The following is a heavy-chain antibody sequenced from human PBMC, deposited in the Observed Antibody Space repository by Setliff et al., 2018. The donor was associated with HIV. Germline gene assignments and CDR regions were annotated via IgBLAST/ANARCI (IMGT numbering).Heavy chain of an antibody. CDR2: IYYSGST. Sequence: SETLSLTCTVSGGSISSSSYYWGWIRQPPGKGLEWIGSIYYSGSTYHNPSLKSRVTISVDTSKNQFSLKLYSVTAADTAVYYCATSRVVVLRFDPWGQGTLVTVSS. J-gene: IGHJ5*02. CDR3: ATSRVVVLRFDP. CDR1: GGSISSSSYY. D-gene: IGHD3-22*01. V-gene: IGHV4-39*07.